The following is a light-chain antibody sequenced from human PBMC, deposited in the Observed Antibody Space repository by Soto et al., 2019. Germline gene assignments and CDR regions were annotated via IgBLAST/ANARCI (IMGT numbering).Light chain of an antibody. CDR1: SSNIGPNA. Sequence: QSVLTQPPSASGTPGQKVRISCSGSSSNIGPNAVNWYQQLPGTAPKLLLYNNNQRPSGVSDRFSGSKSGTSASLAISGLQSDDEADYHCAAWDDSVNGLVFGTGTKLTVL. J-gene: IGLJ1*01. CDR3: AAWDDSVNGLV. CDR2: NNN. V-gene: IGLV1-44*01.